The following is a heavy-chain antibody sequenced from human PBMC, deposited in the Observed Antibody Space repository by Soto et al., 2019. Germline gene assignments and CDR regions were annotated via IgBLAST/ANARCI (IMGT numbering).Heavy chain of an antibody. CDR1: GFTFSSYA. CDR2: ISGSGGST. J-gene: IGHJ4*02. V-gene: IGHV3-23*01. CDR3: AKGPPPPYSSTWYYFDS. D-gene: IGHD6-13*01. Sequence: PGGSLRLSCSASGFTFSSYAMSWVRQAPGKGLESVSAISGSGGSTYYADSVKGRFTISRDNSKNTLYLQMDSLRAEDTVVYYCAKGPPPPYSSTWYYFDSWGQGILVTVSS.